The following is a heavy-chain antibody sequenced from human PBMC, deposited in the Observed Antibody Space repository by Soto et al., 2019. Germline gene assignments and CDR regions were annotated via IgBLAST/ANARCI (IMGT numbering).Heavy chain of an antibody. CDR3: ASTSYDFWSGYYHYYYYGMDV. D-gene: IGHD3-3*01. J-gene: IGHJ6*02. CDR2: INHSGST. Sequence: SETLSLTCAVYGGSFSGYYWSWIRQPPGKGLEWIGEINHSGSTNYNPSLKSRVTISVDTSKNQFSLKLSSVTAADTAVYYCASTSYDFWSGYYHYYYYGMDVWGQGTTVTVSS. CDR1: GGSFSGYY. V-gene: IGHV4-34*01.